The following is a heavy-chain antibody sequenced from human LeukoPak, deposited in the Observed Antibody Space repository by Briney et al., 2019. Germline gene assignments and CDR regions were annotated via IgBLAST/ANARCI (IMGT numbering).Heavy chain of an antibody. CDR1: GYTFSTYW. Sequence: GGSLRLSCAASGYTFSTYWMHWVRHGPGKGLVWVSRINEGGSSTHYAHSVTGRFTISRDNSQNTLYLRMNSLRAQDTAVYYIIRDTVGGRDSWGRGTLVTVSS. V-gene: IGHV3-74*01. CDR3: IRDTVGGRDS. CDR2: INEGGSST. J-gene: IGHJ4*02. D-gene: IGHD4-23*01.